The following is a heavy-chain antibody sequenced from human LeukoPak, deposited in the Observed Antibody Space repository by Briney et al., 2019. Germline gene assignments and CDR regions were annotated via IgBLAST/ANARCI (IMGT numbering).Heavy chain of an antibody. CDR2: IKQDGSEK. J-gene: IGHJ4*02. D-gene: IGHD6-19*01. V-gene: IGHV3-7*01. CDR1: GFTVSSNS. Sequence: GGSLRLSCTVSGFTVSSNSMSWVRQAPGKGLEWVANIKQDGSEKYYVDSVKGRFTISRDNAKNSLYLQMNSLRAEDTAVYYCARVYSSGWGPRWYFDYXXXGTLVTVSS. CDR3: ARVYSSGWGPRWYFDY.